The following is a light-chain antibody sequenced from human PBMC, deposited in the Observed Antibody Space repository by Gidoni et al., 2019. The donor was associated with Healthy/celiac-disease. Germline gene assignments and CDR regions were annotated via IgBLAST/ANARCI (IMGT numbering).Light chain of an antibody. V-gene: IGKV1-39*01. CDR3: QQGYSTPRT. CDR1: QSISSY. J-gene: IGKJ1*01. CDR2: AAS. Sequence: IQMTQSPSSLSASVGDRVTITCRASQSISSYLNWYQQKPGKAPKLLIYAASSLQSGVPSRFSGSGSGTDFTITSSSLQPEDFATYYCQQGYSTPRTFGQGTKVEIK.